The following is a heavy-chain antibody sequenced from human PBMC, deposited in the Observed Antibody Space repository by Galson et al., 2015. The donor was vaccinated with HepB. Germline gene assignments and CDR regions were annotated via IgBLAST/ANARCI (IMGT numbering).Heavy chain of an antibody. CDR1: GFTFSSYG. V-gene: IGHV3-30*18. J-gene: IGHJ5*02. CDR3: AKATEYSSGWSPFDP. CDR2: ISYDGSNK. Sequence: SLRLSCAASGFTFSSYGMHWVRQAPGKGLEWVAVISYDGSNKYYADSVKGRFTISRDNSKNTLYLQMNSLRAEDTAVYYCAKATEYSSGWSPFDPWGQGTLVTVSS. D-gene: IGHD6-19*01.